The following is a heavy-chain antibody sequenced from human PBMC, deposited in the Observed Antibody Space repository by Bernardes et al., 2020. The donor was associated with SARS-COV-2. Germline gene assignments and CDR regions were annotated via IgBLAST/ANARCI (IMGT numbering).Heavy chain of an antibody. Sequence: ASVKVSCKASGYTFTSYDINWVRQATGQGLEWMGWMNPNSGTTDYAQKFQGRVTMTRNTSISTAYMELSSLRSEDTAVYYCARESARVTMVRGVPRYYYYYGMDVWGQGTTVTVSS. CDR2: MNPNSGTT. J-gene: IGHJ6*02. V-gene: IGHV1-8*01. CDR3: ARESARVTMVRGVPRYYYYYGMDV. CDR1: GYTFTSYD. D-gene: IGHD3-10*01.